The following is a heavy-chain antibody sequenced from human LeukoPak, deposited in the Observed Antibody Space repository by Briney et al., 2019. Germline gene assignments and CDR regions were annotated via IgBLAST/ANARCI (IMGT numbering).Heavy chain of an antibody. CDR3: AGDPSHTGYGMDV. V-gene: IGHV6-1*01. J-gene: IGHJ6*02. Sequence: SQTLSLTFAISGDSVSSNSAAWNWVRQSPSRGLEWLGRTYYRSKWYNDYAVSVKSRITINPDTSKNQFSLQLNSVTPEDTAVYYCAGDPSHTGYGMDVWGQGTTVTVSS. CDR2: TYYRSKWYN. CDR1: GDSVSSNSAA.